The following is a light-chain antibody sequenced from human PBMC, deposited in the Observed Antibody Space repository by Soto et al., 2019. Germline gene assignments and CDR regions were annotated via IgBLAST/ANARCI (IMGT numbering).Light chain of an antibody. V-gene: IGLV2-11*01. CDR3: CSYAGSFTSYV. CDR2: DVS. J-gene: IGLJ1*01. Sequence: QSVLTQPRSVSGSPGQSVTISCTGTSSDVGNYNYVSWYQQMPGKAPKLIIYDVSKRPPGVPDRFSGSKSDNTASLTISGLQAEDETDYYCCSYAGSFTSYVFGTGTKVTVL. CDR1: SSDVGNYNY.